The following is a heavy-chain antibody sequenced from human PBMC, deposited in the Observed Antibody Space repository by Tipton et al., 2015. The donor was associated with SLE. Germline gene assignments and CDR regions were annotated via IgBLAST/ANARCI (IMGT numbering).Heavy chain of an antibody. D-gene: IGHD2/OR15-2a*01. V-gene: IGHV4-39*01. Sequence: TLSLTCTVSGGSITSTTYWWGWFRQPPGRNLEWIGSILYAVGTTYYNPSLKSRVAIDIDASKNQFSLQLKSVTAADTAMYYCANFQRFPMYAFAYWGHGTMVTVSS. J-gene: IGHJ3*01. CDR2: ILYAVGTT. CDR1: GGSITSTTYW. CDR3: ANFQRFPMYAFAY.